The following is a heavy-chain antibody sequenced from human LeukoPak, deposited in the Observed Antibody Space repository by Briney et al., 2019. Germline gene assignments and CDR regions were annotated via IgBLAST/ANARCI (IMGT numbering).Heavy chain of an antibody. D-gene: IGHD6-6*01. V-gene: IGHV3-21*06. CDR2: ISGSTSYI. J-gene: IGHJ5*02. Sequence: PGGSLRLSCVASGFTFSTYSMNWVRQAPGKGLEWVSFISGSTSYIFYADSVKGRFTISRDNAKNSLYLQMNSLRAEDTAVYYCARDAPYTSSSGRGWFDPWGQGTLVTVSS. CDR3: ARDAPYTSSSGRGWFDP. CDR1: GFTFSTYS.